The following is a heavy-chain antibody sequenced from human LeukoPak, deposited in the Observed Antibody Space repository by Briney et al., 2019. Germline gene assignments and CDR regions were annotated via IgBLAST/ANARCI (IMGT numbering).Heavy chain of an antibody. Sequence: GGSLRLSCAASGFTFDTYSMNWVRQAPGKGLEWVSCISSSSHIDYADSVKGRFTISRDNAKNSLYLQLNSLGAEDTAVYYCASYGSGSYYSHYFDSWGQGTLVTVSS. V-gene: IGHV3-21*01. D-gene: IGHD3-10*01. J-gene: IGHJ4*02. CDR3: ASYGSGSYYSHYFDS. CDR2: ISSSSHI. CDR1: GFTFDTYS.